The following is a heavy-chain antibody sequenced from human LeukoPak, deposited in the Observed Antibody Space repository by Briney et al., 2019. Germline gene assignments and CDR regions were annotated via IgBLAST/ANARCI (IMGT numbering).Heavy chain of an antibody. Sequence: ASVKVSCKASGYTFTAYYMHWVRQAPGQGLEWMGWINPNSGGTNYAQKFQGRVTMTRDTSISTAYMELSRLRSDDTAVYYCAKGIYGSGTLMDVWGKGTTVTVSS. V-gene: IGHV1-2*02. D-gene: IGHD3-10*01. CDR3: AKGIYGSGTLMDV. CDR1: GYTFTAYY. CDR2: INPNSGGT. J-gene: IGHJ6*03.